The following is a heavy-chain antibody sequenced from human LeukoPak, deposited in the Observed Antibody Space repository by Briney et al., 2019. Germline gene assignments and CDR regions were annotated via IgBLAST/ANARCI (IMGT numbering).Heavy chain of an antibody. D-gene: IGHD4-17*01. CDR2: INHSGST. V-gene: IGHV4-34*01. Sequence: SETLSHTCAVYGGSFSGYYWSWIRQPPGKGLEWIGEINHSGSTNYNPSLKSRVTISVDTSKNQFSLKLSSVTAADTAVYYCAAKQSSDYGDYYFDYWGQGTLVTVSS. CDR1: GGSFSGYY. J-gene: IGHJ4*02. CDR3: AAKQSSDYGDYYFDY.